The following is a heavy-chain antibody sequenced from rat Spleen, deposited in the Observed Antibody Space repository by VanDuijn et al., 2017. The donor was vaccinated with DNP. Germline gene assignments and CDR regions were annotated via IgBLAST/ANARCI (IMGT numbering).Heavy chain of an antibody. CDR3: TRVQAYYGYTYYFDY. V-gene: IGHV5-31*01. CDR2: ITKTGDTT. D-gene: IGHD1-9*01. J-gene: IGHJ2*01. CDR1: GFIFSNYW. Sequence: EVQLVESGGGLVQPGRSLKLSCEASGFIFSNYWMTWIRQAPGKGLEWVASITKTGDTTYYSDSVQGRFSISRDNAESTLYLQVNSLRSEDTATYYCTRVQAYYGYTYYFDYWGQGVMVTVSS.